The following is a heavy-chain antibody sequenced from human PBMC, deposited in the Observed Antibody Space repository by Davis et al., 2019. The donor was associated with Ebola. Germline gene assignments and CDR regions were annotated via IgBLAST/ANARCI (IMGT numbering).Heavy chain of an antibody. J-gene: IGHJ4*02. CDR1: GGSINNYF. D-gene: IGHD4-17*01. CDR3: ARGDYAGSSFDY. CDR2: IQNGGSP. V-gene: IGHV4-4*09. Sequence: SETLSLTCTVSGGSINNYFWSWIRQPPGKGLEWVGCIQNGGSPIYNPSLKSRVTLSVDRSTNQISLKLTSVTAADTAVYYCARGDYAGSSFDYWGQGTLVSVSS.